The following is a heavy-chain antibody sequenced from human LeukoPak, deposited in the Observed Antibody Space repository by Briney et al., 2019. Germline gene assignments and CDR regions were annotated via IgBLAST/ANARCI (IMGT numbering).Heavy chain of an antibody. J-gene: IGHJ4*02. CDR3: ARGTRAGIAY. V-gene: IGHV4-61*05. Sequence: PSETLSLTCTVSGGSISSSSYYWGWIRQPPGKGLEWIGYIYYSGSTNYNPSLKSRVTISVDTSKNQFSLKLSSVTAADTAVYYCARGTRAGIAYWGQGTLVTVSS. CDR1: GGSISSSSYY. CDR2: IYYSGST. D-gene: IGHD6-19*01.